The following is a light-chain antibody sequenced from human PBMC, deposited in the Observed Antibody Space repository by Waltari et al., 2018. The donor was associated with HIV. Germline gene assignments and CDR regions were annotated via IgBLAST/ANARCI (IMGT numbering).Light chain of an antibody. Sequence: TISCTGTSSDVGGYNYVSWYQHHPGKAPKFMIYDVTKRPSGVPDRFSGSKSGNTASLTISGLQAEDEADYYCCSYAGRYTYVFGTGTKVTVL. CDR3: CSYAGRYTYV. CDR2: DVT. J-gene: IGLJ1*01. CDR1: SSDVGGYNY. V-gene: IGLV2-11*01.